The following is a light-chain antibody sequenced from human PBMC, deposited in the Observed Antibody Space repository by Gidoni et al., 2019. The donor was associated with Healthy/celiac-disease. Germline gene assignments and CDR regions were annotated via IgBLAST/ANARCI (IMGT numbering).Light chain of an antibody. J-gene: IGKJ4*01. CDR3: QQYDNRPLT. Sequence: DIQMTQSPSSLSASVGDRVTITCQASHDISNYLNWYQQKPGKAPKLLIYDASNLETGVPSRFSGSGSGTDFTFTISSLQPEDIATYYCQQYDNRPLTFXGXTKVEIK. CDR1: HDISNY. V-gene: IGKV1-33*01. CDR2: DAS.